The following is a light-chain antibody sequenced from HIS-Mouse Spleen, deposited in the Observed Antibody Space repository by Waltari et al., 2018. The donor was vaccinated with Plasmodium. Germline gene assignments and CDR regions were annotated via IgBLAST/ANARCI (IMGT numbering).Light chain of an antibody. J-gene: IGKJ1*01. Sequence: VVVMPSPLSLPFTLGRPTSIPSWSGQSLVHSDGTTYLNWYQQRPGQAPRRLIYTVSNRDSGVPDRFSGSGSGTDFTLKISRVEAEDVGVYYCKQDTHWPGTFGQGTKVEIK. CDR1: QSLVHSDGTTY. CDR2: TVS. V-gene: IGKV2-30*02. CDR3: KQDTHWPGT.